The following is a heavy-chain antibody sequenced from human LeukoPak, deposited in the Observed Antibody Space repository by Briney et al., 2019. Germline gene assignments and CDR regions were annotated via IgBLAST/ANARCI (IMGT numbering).Heavy chain of an antibody. J-gene: IGHJ4*02. D-gene: IGHD5-12*01. CDR3: ARLSYSGYDHYFDY. V-gene: IGHV1-2*02. CDR2: INPTSGGT. Sequence: ASVKVSCKASGCTFTGYYMHWVRQAPGQGLEWMGWINPTSGGTNYAQKFQGRVTMTGDTSISTAYMELSRLRSDDTAVYYCARLSYSGYDHYFDYWGQGTLVTVSS. CDR1: GCTFTGYY.